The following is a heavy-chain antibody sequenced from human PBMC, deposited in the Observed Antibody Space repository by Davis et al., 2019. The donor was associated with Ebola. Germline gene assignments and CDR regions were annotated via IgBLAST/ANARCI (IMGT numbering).Heavy chain of an antibody. Sequence: PGESLKISCAASGFTFSTYSMNWVRQAPGKGLEWVSSISSSSSYIYYADSVKGRFTISRDNAKNTLYLQMNSLRAEDTAVYYCARAGEKRNGMDVWGQGTTVTVSS. V-gene: IGHV3-21*01. CDR1: GFTFSTYS. CDR2: ISSSSSYI. J-gene: IGHJ6*02. CDR3: ARAGEKRNGMDV. D-gene: IGHD3-16*01.